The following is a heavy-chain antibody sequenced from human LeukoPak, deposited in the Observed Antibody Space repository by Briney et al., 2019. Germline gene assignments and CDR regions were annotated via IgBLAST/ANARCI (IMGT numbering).Heavy chain of an antibody. V-gene: IGHV3-48*01. CDR2: IGRISDTI. CDR1: GFTFSSNN. CDR3: AVQSAYGFDY. Sequence: GSLRLSCAASGFTFSSNNMNWFRQAPGRGLEWVSYIGRISDTIYHADSVKGRFTISRDNAKNSLYLQMNSLRAEDTAVYYCAVQSAYGFDYWGQGTLVTVSS. D-gene: IGHD4-17*01. J-gene: IGHJ4*02.